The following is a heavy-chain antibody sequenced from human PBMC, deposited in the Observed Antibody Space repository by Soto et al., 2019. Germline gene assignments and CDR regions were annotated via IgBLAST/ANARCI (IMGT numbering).Heavy chain of an antibody. CDR1: GGSISSSSYY. J-gene: IGHJ6*03. D-gene: IGHD2-2*01. V-gene: IGHV4-39*01. CDR3: ARAGSRIVVPAAMFYYYYYMEV. CDR2: IYYSGST. Sequence: SETLSLTCTVSGGSISSSSYYWGWIRQPPGKGLEWIGSIYYSGSTYYNPSLKSRVTISVDTSKNQFSLKLSSVTAADTAVYYCARAGSRIVVPAAMFYYYYYMEVWGKGTTVTVSS.